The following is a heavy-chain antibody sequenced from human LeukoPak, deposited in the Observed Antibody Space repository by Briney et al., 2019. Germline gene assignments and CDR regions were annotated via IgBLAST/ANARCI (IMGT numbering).Heavy chain of an antibody. CDR3: AKDRYSSSRSGSTDY. J-gene: IGHJ4*02. V-gene: IGHV3-30*04. D-gene: IGHD6-13*01. Sequence: GGSLRLSCAASGFTFSSYAMHWVRQAPGKGLEWVAVISYDGSNKYYADSVKGRFTISRDNSKNTLYLQMNSLRAEDTAVYYCAKDRYSSSRSGSTDYWGQGTLVTVSS. CDR2: ISYDGSNK. CDR1: GFTFSSYA.